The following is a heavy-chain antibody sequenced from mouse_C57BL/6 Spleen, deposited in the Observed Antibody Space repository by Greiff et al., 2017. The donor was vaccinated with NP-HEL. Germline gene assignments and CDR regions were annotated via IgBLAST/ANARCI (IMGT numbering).Heavy chain of an antibody. J-gene: IGHJ2*01. CDR3: ASGPFITTVVGYFDY. CDR2: INPSNGGT. CDR1: GYTFTSYW. Sequence: QVQLQQSGTELVKPGASVKLSCKASGYTFTSYWMHWVKQRPGQGLEWIGNINPSNGGTNYNEKFKSKATLTVDKSSSTAYMQLSSLTSEDSAVYYCASGPFITTVVGYFDYWGQGTTLTVSS. D-gene: IGHD1-1*01. V-gene: IGHV1-53*01.